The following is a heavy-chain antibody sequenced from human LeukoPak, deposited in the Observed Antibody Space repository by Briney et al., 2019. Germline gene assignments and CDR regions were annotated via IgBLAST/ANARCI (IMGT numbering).Heavy chain of an antibody. CDR3: ARGLGYGVFDP. Sequence: ASVKVSCKASGYTFTTYALTWVRQAPGQRLEWMGWINVGNGNTKSSQKFQGRVTITRDMSASTAYMELSSLRPEDTAVYYCARGLGYGVFDPWGQGTLVTVSS. CDR1: GYTFTTYA. CDR2: INVGNGNT. V-gene: IGHV1-3*01. D-gene: IGHD6-13*01. J-gene: IGHJ5*02.